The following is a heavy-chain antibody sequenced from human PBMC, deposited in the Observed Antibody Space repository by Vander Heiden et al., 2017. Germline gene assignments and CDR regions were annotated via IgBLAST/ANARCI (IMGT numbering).Heavy chain of an antibody. V-gene: IGHV5-51*01. Sequence: EVQLVQSGTEVKKHGESLKICCKGAGSSFTTYWVAWVRQMPGKGLEWMGSIYPGDSDTRYSPAFQGQVTISADKSSSTAYLQWNSLKASDTAMYYCATNRIVAAFDAFDIWGQGTMVTVSS. CDR2: IYPGDSDT. D-gene: IGHD6-13*01. J-gene: IGHJ3*02. CDR3: ATNRIVAAFDAFDI. CDR1: GSSFTTYW.